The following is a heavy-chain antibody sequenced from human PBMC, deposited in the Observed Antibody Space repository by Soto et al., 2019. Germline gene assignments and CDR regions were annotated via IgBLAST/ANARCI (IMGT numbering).Heavy chain of an antibody. CDR2: ISYDGSNK. Sequence: QVQLVESGGGVVQPGRSLRLSCAASGFTFSSYAMHWVRQAPGKGLEWLAVISYDGSNKYYADSVKGRFTSSRDNSENTLYLQMNSLRAEDTAVYYCARHPFTRDSSGHFDYWGQGTLVTVSS. CDR3: ARHPFTRDSSGHFDY. J-gene: IGHJ4*02. D-gene: IGHD3-22*01. V-gene: IGHV3-30-3*01. CDR1: GFTFSSYA.